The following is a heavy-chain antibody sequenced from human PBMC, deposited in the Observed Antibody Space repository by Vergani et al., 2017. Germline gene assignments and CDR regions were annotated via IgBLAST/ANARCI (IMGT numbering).Heavy chain of an antibody. D-gene: IGHD3-10*01. Sequence: QVQLVQSGAEVKKPGASVKVSCKASGYTFTSYGISWVRQAPGQGLEWMGWISAYNGNTNYAQKLQGKVTMTTETSTSTAYMGLRSLRSDDTDVYYCARDCIMVRGVIIDPAHDYYYGMDVWGQGTTVTVSS. CDR3: ARDCIMVRGVIIDPAHDYYYGMDV. CDR2: ISAYNGNT. CDR1: GYTFTSYG. V-gene: IGHV1-18*01. J-gene: IGHJ6*02.